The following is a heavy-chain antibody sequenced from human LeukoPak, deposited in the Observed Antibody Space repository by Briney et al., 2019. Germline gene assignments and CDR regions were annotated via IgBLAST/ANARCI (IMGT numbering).Heavy chain of an antibody. J-gene: IGHJ6*03. V-gene: IGHV1-69*05. CDR2: IIPIFGTA. CDR3: ARVHSSSDYYYYMDV. D-gene: IGHD6-6*01. Sequence: ASVKVSCKASGGTFSSYAISWVRQAPGQGLEWMGRIIPIFGTANYAQKFQGRVTITTDESTSTAYMELSSLRSEDTAVDYCARVHSSSDYYYYMDVWGKGTTVTVSS. CDR1: GGTFSSYA.